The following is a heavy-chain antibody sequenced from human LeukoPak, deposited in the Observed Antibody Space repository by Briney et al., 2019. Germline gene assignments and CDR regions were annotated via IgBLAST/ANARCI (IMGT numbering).Heavy chain of an antibody. J-gene: IGHJ5*02. Sequence: GASVKVSCKASGYTFTGYYMHWVRQAPGQGLEWMGRINPNSGGTNYAQKFQGRVTMTRDTSISTAYMELSRLRSDDTAVYYCARRRSSGNWFDPWGQGTLVTVS. D-gene: IGHD6-6*01. CDR1: GYTFTGYY. CDR3: ARRRSSGNWFDP. CDR2: INPNSGGT. V-gene: IGHV1-2*06.